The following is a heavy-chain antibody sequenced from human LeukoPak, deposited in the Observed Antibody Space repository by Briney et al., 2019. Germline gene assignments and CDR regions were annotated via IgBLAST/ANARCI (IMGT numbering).Heavy chain of an antibody. CDR2: IRYDGSNK. CDR1: GFTFSRYS. J-gene: IGHJ4*02. D-gene: IGHD3-10*01. Sequence: GGSLRLSCAASGFTFSRYSMHWVRQAPGKGLEWVAFIRYDGSNKYYADSVKGRFTISRDNSKNTLYLQMNSLRAEDTAVYYCAKEARGSGSYPPLDYWGQGTLVTVSS. CDR3: AKEARGSGSYPPLDY. V-gene: IGHV3-30*02.